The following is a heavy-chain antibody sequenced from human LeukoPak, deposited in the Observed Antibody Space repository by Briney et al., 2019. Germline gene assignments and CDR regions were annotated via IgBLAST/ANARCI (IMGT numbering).Heavy chain of an antibody. CDR2: ISAYNGNT. CDR1: GYTFTSYG. J-gene: IGHJ4*02. Sequence: ASVKVSCKASGYTFTSYGIRWVRQAPGQGLEWMGWISAYNGNTNYAQKLQGRVTMTTDTSTSTAYMELRSLRSDDTAVYYCARVRPMGYYDSSGYYDYWGQGTLVTVSS. CDR3: ARVRPMGYYDSSGYYDY. V-gene: IGHV1-18*01. D-gene: IGHD3-22*01.